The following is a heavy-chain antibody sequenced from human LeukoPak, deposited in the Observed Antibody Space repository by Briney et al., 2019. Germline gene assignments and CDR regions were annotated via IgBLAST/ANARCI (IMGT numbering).Heavy chain of an antibody. J-gene: IGHJ6*02. Sequence: GGSLRLSCAASGFTFDDYAMHWVRQAPGKGLEWDSGISWNSGSIGYADSVKGRFTISRDNAKNSLYLQMNSLRAEDTALYYCAKESYGMAVWGQGTTVTVSS. CDR1: GFTFDDYA. V-gene: IGHV3-9*01. CDR2: ISWNSGSI. CDR3: AKESYGMAV.